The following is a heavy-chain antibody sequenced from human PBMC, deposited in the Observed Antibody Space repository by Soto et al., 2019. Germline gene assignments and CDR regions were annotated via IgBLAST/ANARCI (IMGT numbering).Heavy chain of an antibody. Sequence: SGPTLVNPTQTLTLTCTFSGFSLSTSGMCVSWIRQPPGKALEWLARIDWDDDKYYSTSLKTRLTISKDTSKNQVVLTMTNMDPVDTAAYYCARIRDSSGWSIFDPWGQGTLVTVSS. D-gene: IGHD6-19*01. CDR1: GFSLSTSGMC. CDR2: IDWDDDK. V-gene: IGHV2-70*11. J-gene: IGHJ5*02. CDR3: ARIRDSSGWSIFDP.